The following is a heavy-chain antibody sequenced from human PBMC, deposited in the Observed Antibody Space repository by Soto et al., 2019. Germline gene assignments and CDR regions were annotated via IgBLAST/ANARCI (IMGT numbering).Heavy chain of an antibody. Sequence: SVKVSCKASGGTFSSYAISWVRQAPGQGLEWMGGIIPIFGTANYAQKFQGRVTITADESTSTAYMELSSLRSEDTAVYYCARDQDFGVVIGSDVWGQGTTVTVSS. CDR2: IIPIFGTA. J-gene: IGHJ6*02. V-gene: IGHV1-69*13. CDR3: ARDQDFGVVIGSDV. D-gene: IGHD3-3*01. CDR1: GGTFSSYA.